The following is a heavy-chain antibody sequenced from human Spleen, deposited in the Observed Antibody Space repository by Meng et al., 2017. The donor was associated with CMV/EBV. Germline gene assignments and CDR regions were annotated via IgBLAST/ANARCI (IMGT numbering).Heavy chain of an antibody. CDR2: IIPLLGTA. V-gene: IGHV1-69*08. CDR1: GNFTSYT. CDR3: ARGGQQQLVLGLNWFDP. J-gene: IGHJ5*02. D-gene: IGHD6-13*01. Sequence: GNFTSYTINWVRRAPGQGLEWMGRIIPLLGTADYAQKFQGRVTITADKSTTTAYMELTSLRSEDTAVYYCARGGQQQLVLGLNWFDPWGQGTLVTVSS.